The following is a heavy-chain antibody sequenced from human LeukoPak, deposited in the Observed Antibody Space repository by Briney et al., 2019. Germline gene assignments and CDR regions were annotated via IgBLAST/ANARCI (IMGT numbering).Heavy chain of an antibody. V-gene: IGHV1-69*13. J-gene: IGHJ4*02. Sequence: ASVKVSCKASGYTFTSYGISWVRQAPGQGLEWMGGIITIFGTAKYAQKFQGRVTITADESTTTAYMELSSLRSEDTAVYYCARGLFEGDFDYWGQGTLVTVSS. CDR1: GYTFTSYG. D-gene: IGHD3-10*02. CDR3: ARGLFEGDFDY. CDR2: IITIFGTA.